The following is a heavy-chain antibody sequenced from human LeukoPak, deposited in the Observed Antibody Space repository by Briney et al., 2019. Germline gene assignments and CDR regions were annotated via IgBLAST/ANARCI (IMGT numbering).Heavy chain of an antibody. CDR3: ARKAAAGTQN. CDR2: IYYSGST. D-gene: IGHD6-13*01. V-gene: IGHV4-39*07. CDR1: GGSISSSSYY. J-gene: IGHJ4*02. Sequence: SETLSLTCTVSGGSISSSSYYWGWIRQPPGKGLEWIGSIYYSGSTYYNPSLKSRVTISVDTSKNQFSLKLSSVTAADTAVYYCARKAAAGTQNWGQGTLVTVSS.